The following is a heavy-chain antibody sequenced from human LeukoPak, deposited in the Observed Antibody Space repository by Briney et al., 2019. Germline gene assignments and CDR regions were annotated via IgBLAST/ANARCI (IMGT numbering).Heavy chain of an antibody. CDR2: IYYSGST. CDR1: GGSISSYY. V-gene: IGHV4-59*08. CDR3: ATAAIVGATGHFDY. D-gene: IGHD1-26*01. J-gene: IGHJ4*02. Sequence: SSETLSLTCTVSGGSISSYYWSWIRQPPGKGLEWIGYIYYSGSTNYNPSLKSRVTISVDTSKNQFSLKLSSVTAADTAVYYCATAAIVGATGHFDYWGQGTLVTVSS.